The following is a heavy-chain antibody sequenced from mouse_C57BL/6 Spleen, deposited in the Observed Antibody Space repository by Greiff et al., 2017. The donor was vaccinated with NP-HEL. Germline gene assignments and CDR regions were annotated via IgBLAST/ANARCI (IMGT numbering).Heavy chain of an antibody. CDR1: GYTFTSYW. D-gene: IGHD2-3*01. Sequence: VQLQQPGAELVRPGSSVKLSCKASGYTFTSYWMDWVKQRPGQGLEWIGNIYPSDSETHYNQKFKDKATLTVDQSSSTAYMQLSSLTSEDSAVYYCATYDGYYEGFAYWGQGTLVTVSA. J-gene: IGHJ3*01. CDR2: IYPSDSET. CDR3: ATYDGYYEGFAY. V-gene: IGHV1-61*01.